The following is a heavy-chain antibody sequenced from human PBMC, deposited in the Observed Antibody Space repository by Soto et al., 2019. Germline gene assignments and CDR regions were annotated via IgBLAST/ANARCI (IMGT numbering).Heavy chain of an antibody. V-gene: IGHV3-30*14. CDR1: GFTFSSYA. CDR2: ISYDGSNK. D-gene: IGHD3-10*01. J-gene: IGHJ4*02. Sequence: QVQLVESGGGVVQPGRSLRLSCAASGFTFSSYAMHWVRQAPGKGLEWVAVISYDGSNKYYADSVKGRFTISRDNSKNTLYLQMNSLRAEDKAVYYCASFWDLSDYYGSGKATLDYWGQGTLVTVSS. CDR3: ASFWDLSDYYGSGKATLDY.